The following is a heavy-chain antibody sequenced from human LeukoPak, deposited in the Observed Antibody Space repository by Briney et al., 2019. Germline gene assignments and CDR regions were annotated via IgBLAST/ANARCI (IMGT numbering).Heavy chain of an antibody. CDR2: IITILGIA. D-gene: IGHD3-22*01. CDR3: AREKYYYDSSGYGDAFDI. J-gene: IGHJ3*02. V-gene: IGHV1-69*04. Sequence: SVKVSCKASGGTFSSYTISWVRQAPGQGLEWMGRIITILGIANYAQKFQGRVTITADKSTSTAYMELSSLRSEDTAVYYCAREKYYYDSSGYGDAFDIWGQGTMVTVSS. CDR1: GGTFSSYT.